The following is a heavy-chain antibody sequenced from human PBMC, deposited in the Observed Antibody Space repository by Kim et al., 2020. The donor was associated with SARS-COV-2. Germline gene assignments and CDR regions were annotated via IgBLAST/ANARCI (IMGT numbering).Heavy chain of an antibody. CDR2: IYYSGST. V-gene: IGHV4-59*01. CDR3: ARSGQTKFQGSGSPGWWGQEYYCDY. D-gene: IGHD3-10*01. Sequence: SETLSLTCTVSGGSISSYYWSWIRQPPGKGLEWIGYIYYSGSTNYNPSLKSRVTISVDTSKNQFSLKLSSVTAADTAVYYCARSGQTKFQGSGSPGWWGQEYYCDYWGQGTLVTVSS. CDR1: GGSISSYY. J-gene: IGHJ4*02.